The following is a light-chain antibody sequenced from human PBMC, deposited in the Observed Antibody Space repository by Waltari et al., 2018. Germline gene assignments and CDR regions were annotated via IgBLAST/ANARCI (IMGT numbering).Light chain of an antibody. Sequence: EIVMTQSSATLSVSQRERATLSCRASQSVSTNLAWYQHKPGQAPRLLIYGASTRATGIPARFSGSGSGTDFTLTISSMQSEDFAVYYCQQYNNWWTFGQGTKVEIK. V-gene: IGKV3-15*01. CDR1: QSVSTN. CDR2: GAS. CDR3: QQYNNWWT. J-gene: IGKJ1*01.